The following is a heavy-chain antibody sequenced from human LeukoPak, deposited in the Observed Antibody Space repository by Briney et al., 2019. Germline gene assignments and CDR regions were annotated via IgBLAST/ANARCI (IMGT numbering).Heavy chain of an antibody. Sequence: GASVKVSCKASGYTFTSYYMHWVRQAPGQGLEWMGIINPSGGSTSYAQKFQGRVTMTRDTSTSTVYMELSSLRSEDTAVYYCARADRGNDFWSGYFPIYGTNWFDPWGQGTLVTVSS. CDR2: INPSGGST. J-gene: IGHJ5*02. V-gene: IGHV1-46*01. CDR1: GYTFTSYY. CDR3: ARADRGNDFWSGYFPIYGTNWFDP. D-gene: IGHD3-3*01.